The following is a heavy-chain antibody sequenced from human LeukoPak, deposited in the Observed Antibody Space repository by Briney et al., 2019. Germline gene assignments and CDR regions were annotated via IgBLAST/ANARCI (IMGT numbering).Heavy chain of an antibody. CDR2: IYYSGST. CDR3: ARSYDSRGYYYYGMDV. V-gene: IGHV4-59*01. Sequence: SETLSLTCTVSGGSISHYYWSWIRQPPGKGLEWIGYIYYSGSTNYNPSLKSRVTISLDTSKNQFSLRLSSVTAADTAVYYCARSYDSRGYYYYGMDVWGQGTTVTVSS. CDR1: GGSISHYY. J-gene: IGHJ6*02. D-gene: IGHD3-22*01.